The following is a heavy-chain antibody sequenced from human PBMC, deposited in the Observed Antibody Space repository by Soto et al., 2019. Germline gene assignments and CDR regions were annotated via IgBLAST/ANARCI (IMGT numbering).Heavy chain of an antibody. CDR2: TYYSGST. D-gene: IGHD3-16*01. J-gene: IGHJ6*02. CDR3: VGVRSRGGRQMWDYYYYGMDV. V-gene: IGHV4-39*01. Sequence: QLQLQESGPGLVKPSETLSLTCTVSGGSISSSSYYWGWIRQPPGKGLEWIGSTYYSGSTYYNPSLKRRVTISVDTSKNQFSLMLSFVTAADTAVYYCVGVRSRGGRQMWDYYYYGMDVWGHGTTVTASS. CDR1: GGSISSSSYY.